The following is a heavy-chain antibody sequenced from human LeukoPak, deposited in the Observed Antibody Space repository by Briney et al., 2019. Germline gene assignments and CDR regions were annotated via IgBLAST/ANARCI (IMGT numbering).Heavy chain of an antibody. J-gene: IGHJ4*02. V-gene: IGHV1-69*13. CDR2: IIPIFGTA. Sequence: GASVKVSCKASGGTFSSYAISWVRQAPGQGLEWMGGIIPIFGTANYAQKFQGRVTITADESTSTAYMELSSLRSEDTAVYYCARDCSSTSCCTNWGQGTLVTVSS. CDR3: ARDCSSTSCCTN. CDR1: GGTFSSYA. D-gene: IGHD2-2*02.